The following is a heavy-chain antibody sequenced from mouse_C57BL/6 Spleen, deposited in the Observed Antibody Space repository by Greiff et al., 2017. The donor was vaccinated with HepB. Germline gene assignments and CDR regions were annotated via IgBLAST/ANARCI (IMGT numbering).Heavy chain of an antibody. V-gene: IGHV1-82*01. CDR2: IYPGDGDT. CDR3: ARRDYGSDFDY. J-gene: IGHJ2*01. CDR1: GYAFSSSW. D-gene: IGHD1-1*01. Sequence: VQLQQSGPELVKPGASVKISCKASGYAFSSSWMNWVKQRPGKGLEWIGRIYPGDGDTNYNGKFKGKATLTADKSSSTAYMQLSSLTSEDSAVYFCARRDYGSDFDYWGQGTTLTVSS.